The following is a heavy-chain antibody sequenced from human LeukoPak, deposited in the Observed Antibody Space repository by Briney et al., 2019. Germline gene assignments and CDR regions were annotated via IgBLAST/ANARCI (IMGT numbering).Heavy chain of an antibody. Sequence: SETLSLTCTVSGGSISSGDYYWSWIRQPPGKGLEWIGYIYYSGSTNYNPSLKSRVTISVDTSKNQFSLKLSSVTAADTAVYYCARSLRVVGPYCSGGSCYSGVGYWGQGTQVTVSS. CDR1: GGSISSGDYY. D-gene: IGHD2-15*01. CDR2: IYYSGST. CDR3: ARSLRVVGPYCSGGSCYSGVGY. J-gene: IGHJ4*02. V-gene: IGHV4-61*08.